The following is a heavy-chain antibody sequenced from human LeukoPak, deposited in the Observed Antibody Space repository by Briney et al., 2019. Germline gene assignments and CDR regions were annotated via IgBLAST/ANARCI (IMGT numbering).Heavy chain of an antibody. CDR3: ARAPYVCNGRDCSLGTLDY. J-gene: IGHJ4*02. V-gene: IGHV3-7*04. Sequence: GGSLRLSCATSGFSFSNYWMTGVRQAPGKGLEWVANIKPDASATFYVDSVEGRFTISRDNAKNSLYLQMNSLRVEDTAVYYCARAPYVCNGRDCSLGTLDYWGQGILVTVSS. D-gene: IGHD2-21*02. CDR2: IKPDASAT. CDR1: GFSFSNYW.